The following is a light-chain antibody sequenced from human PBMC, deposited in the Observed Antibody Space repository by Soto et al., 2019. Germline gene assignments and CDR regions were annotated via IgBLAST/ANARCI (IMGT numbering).Light chain of an antibody. J-gene: IGLJ3*02. CDR2: NNN. CDR3: AAWDDSLSGHWV. Sequence: QSVLTQPPSASGTPGQTVTISCSGSTSNVGHNSAFWYQQLPGTAPKLLIWNNNQRPSGVPDRFSGSKSGTSASLAISGLRSEDEGGYYCAAWDDSLSGHWVFGGGTQLTVL. CDR1: TSNVGHNS. V-gene: IGLV1-47*02.